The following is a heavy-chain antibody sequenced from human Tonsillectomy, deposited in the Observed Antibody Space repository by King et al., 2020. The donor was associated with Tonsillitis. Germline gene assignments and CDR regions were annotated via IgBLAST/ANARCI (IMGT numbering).Heavy chain of an antibody. CDR3: ASVMDGSGVNWFDP. CDR2: IYYSGST. Sequence: LQLQESGPGLVKPSETLSLTCTVSGGSISSYYWSWIRQPPGKGLEWIGNIYYSGSTNYNPSLKSRVTISVDTSKNQFSLKLSSVTAADTAVYYCASVMDGSGVNWFDPWGQGTLVTVSS. D-gene: IGHD3-10*01. J-gene: IGHJ5*02. CDR1: GGSISSYY. V-gene: IGHV4-59*01.